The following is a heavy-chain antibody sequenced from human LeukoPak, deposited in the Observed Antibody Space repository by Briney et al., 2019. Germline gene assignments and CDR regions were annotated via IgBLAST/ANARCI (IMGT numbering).Heavy chain of an antibody. J-gene: IGHJ4*02. V-gene: IGHV3-23*01. CDR3: AIGGIVGAPPNY. CDR2: ISGSGDST. D-gene: IGHD1-26*01. CDR1: GFTFSRNA. Sequence: GGSLRLSCAASGFTFSRNAMSWVRQAPGKGLEGVSSISGSGDSTYYADSVKGRFTISRDNSRNTVGLQMNRLRAEDTAIYHCAIGGIVGAPPNYWGQGTLVTVSS.